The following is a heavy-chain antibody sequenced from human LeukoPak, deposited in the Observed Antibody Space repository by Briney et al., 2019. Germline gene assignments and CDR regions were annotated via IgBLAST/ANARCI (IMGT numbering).Heavy chain of an antibody. D-gene: IGHD3-3*02. CDR2: IQSKTDRGKT. J-gene: IGHJ4*02. CDR1: GFIVTNAW. V-gene: IGHV3-15*07. CDR3: TTGIRGD. Sequence: GVTLRLSCAASGFIVTNAWMNWVRQAPGKGLEWVGRIQSKTDRGKTDYAAPVKGRFTISRDDSKNTLYLQMNSLKTEDTAIYYCTTGIRGDWGQGTLVTVSS.